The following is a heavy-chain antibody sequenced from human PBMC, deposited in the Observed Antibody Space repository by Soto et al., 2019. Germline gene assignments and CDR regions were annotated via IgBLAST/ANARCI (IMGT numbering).Heavy chain of an antibody. V-gene: IGHV3-30-3*01. CDR2: ISYDGSNK. J-gene: IGHJ4*02. CDR1: GFTFSSYA. D-gene: IGHD4-17*01. CDR3: ARGKDYGDYLDY. Sequence: PGGSLRLSCAASGFTFSSYAMPWVRQAPGKGLERVGVISYDGSNKYYADSVKGRFTISRDNSKNTLYLQMNSLRAEDTAVYYCARGKDYGDYLDYWGQGTLVTVSS.